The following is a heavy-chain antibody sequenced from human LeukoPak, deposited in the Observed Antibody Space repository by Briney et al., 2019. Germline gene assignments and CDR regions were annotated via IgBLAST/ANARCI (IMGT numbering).Heavy chain of an antibody. CDR3: ARGELGDFDY. V-gene: IGHV4-38-2*02. CDR2: MYHSDSP. Sequence: SETLSLTCSVSGYSISRGYYWGWLRQPPGKGLEWIGSMYHSDSPYFNPSLKSRVIISADTSKNQFFLNLTSVAAADTAVYYCARGELGDFDYWGQGSLVTVSS. D-gene: IGHD1-7*01. J-gene: IGHJ4*02. CDR1: GYSISRGYY.